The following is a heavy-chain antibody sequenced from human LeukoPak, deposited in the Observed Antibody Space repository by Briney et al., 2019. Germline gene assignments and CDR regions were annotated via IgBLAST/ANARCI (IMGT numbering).Heavy chain of an antibody. V-gene: IGHV1-18*01. Sequence: ASVKVSCKASGGTFSSYAISWVRQAPGQGLEWMGWISAYNGNTNYAQKLQGRVTMTTDTSTSTAYMELRSLRSDDTAVYYCARGAREGYSSRLRLVMDVWGKGTTVTVSS. D-gene: IGHD6-13*01. CDR1: GGTFSSYA. CDR2: ISAYNGNT. CDR3: ARGAREGYSSRLRLVMDV. J-gene: IGHJ6*04.